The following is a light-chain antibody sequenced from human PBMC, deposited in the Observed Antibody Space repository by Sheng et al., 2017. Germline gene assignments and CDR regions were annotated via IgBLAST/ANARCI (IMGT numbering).Light chain of an antibody. CDR3: QLWDSSSDHRL. V-gene: IGLV3-21*03. Sequence: SYELTQPPSVSVAPGKTAGITCGGNNIGRKTVHWYQQKPGQAPVLVVHDDSDRPSGIPGRFSGSNSGNTATLTISRVEAGDEADYYCQLWDSSSDHRLFGGGTKLTVL. CDR2: DDS. CDR1: NIGRKT. J-gene: IGLJ3*02.